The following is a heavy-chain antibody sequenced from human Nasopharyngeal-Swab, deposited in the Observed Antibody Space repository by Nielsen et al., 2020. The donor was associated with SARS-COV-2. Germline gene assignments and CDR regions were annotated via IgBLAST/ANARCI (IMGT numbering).Heavy chain of an antibody. V-gene: IGHV3-30*18. Sequence: GESLKISCAASGFTFSSYGMHWVRQAPGKGLERVAVISYDGSNKYYADSVKGRFTISRDNSKNTPYLQMNSLRAEDTAVYYCAKGLEMATADYWGQGTLVTVSS. J-gene: IGHJ4*02. CDR2: ISYDGSNK. D-gene: IGHD5-24*01. CDR3: AKGLEMATADY. CDR1: GFTFSSYG.